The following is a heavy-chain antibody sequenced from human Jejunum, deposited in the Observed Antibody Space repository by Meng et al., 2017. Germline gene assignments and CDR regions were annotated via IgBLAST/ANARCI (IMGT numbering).Heavy chain of an antibody. D-gene: IGHD1-26*01. Sequence: QVQLVQSGAEVKNPGTPATVSCKTSGYTFTSYGISWVRQAPGQGLEWMGWISVYHGNTNYAQKLQGRVTMTTDTSTSTAYMELRSLRSDDTAVYFCARDYSGTSYRYSDYWGQGTLVTVSS. J-gene: IGHJ4*02. CDR3: ARDYSGTSYRYSDY. V-gene: IGHV1-18*01. CDR2: ISVYHGNT. CDR1: GYTFTSYG.